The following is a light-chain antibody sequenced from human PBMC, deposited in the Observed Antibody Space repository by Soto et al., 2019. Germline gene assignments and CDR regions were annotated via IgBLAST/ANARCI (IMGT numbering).Light chain of an antibody. CDR2: WAS. CDR1: QSVLYSSNNKNY. CDR3: QQYYSTPRT. Sequence: DIVMTQSPDSLAVPLGERATINCKSSQSVLYSSNNKNYLAWYQQKPGQPPKLLIYWASTRESGVPDRFSGSGSGTDFTLTIIGLQAEDVAVYYCQQYYSTPRTFGQGTKVEIK. J-gene: IGKJ1*01. V-gene: IGKV4-1*01.